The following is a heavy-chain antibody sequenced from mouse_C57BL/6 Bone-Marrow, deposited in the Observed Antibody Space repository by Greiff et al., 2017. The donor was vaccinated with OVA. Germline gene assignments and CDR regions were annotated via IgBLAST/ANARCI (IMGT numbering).Heavy chain of an antibody. D-gene: IGHD2-1*01. CDR1: GYTFTSYW. V-gene: IGHV1-5*01. J-gene: IGHJ1*03. CDR2: IYPGNSDT. CDR3: TKNYGSYWYFDV. Sequence: VQLQQSGTVLARPGASVKMSCKTSGYTFTSYWMHWVKQRPGQGLEWIGAIYPGNSDTSYNQKFKGKAKLTAVTSASTAYMELSSLTNEDSAVYYCTKNYGSYWYFDVWGTGTTVTVSS.